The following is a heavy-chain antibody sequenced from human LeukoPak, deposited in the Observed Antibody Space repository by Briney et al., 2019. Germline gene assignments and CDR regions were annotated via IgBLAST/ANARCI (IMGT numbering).Heavy chain of an antibody. CDR1: GGSISTYY. D-gene: IGHD3-22*01. CDR3: ARLRLRHDSNGYSTSYEAVDI. CDR2: ISYSGST. V-gene: IGHV4-59*08. J-gene: IGHJ3*02. Sequence: SETLSLTCTVSGGSISTYYWSWIRQPPGKGLEWIGYISYSGSTDYNPSLKSRVTMLVDTSINQFSLKLSSVTAADTAVYYCARLRLRHDSNGYSTSYEAVDIWGQGTVVTVSS.